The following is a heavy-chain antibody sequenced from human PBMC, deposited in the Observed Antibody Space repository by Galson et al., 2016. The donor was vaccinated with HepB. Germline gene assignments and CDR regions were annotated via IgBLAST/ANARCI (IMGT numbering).Heavy chain of an antibody. J-gene: IGHJ4*02. Sequence: APGKGLEWVAVVSYDGGVQFYGDSVRGRFTISRDNSKNTVYLQMYSLRSEDTAFYYCARDVQPEYYGSGTAVDYWGQGTLVTVSS. D-gene: IGHD3-10*01. CDR2: VSYDGGVQ. CDR3: ARDVQPEYYGSGTAVDY. V-gene: IGHV3-30*03.